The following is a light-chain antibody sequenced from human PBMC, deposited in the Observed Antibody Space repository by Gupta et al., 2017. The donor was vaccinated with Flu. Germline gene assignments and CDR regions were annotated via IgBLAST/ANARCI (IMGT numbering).Light chain of an antibody. Sequence: DIQMTQSPSSLSASVGDRVTITCRASQSISSYLNWYQQKPGKAPKLLIYAASSLQSGVPSRFSGSGSGTDFTLTISRRQPEDFANYYCQQRDSTPWTFGQGTKVEIK. J-gene: IGKJ1*01. CDR3: QQRDSTPWT. CDR2: AAS. V-gene: IGKV1-39*01. CDR1: QSISSY.